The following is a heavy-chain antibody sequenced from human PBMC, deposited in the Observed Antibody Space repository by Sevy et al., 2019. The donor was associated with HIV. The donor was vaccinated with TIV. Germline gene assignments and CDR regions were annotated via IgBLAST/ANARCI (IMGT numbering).Heavy chain of an antibody. D-gene: IGHD1-26*01. CDR3: ARDTSGSHSATGGLDY. J-gene: IGHJ4*02. V-gene: IGHV3-7*01. CDR2: IKEDGGEK. CDR1: GFTFSNFW. Sequence: GGSLRLSCAASGFTFSNFWMGWVRQAPGKGLEWVANIKEDGGEKDYVDSVKGRFTISRDNTKNSLYLQMTSLRAEDTAIYYCARDTSGSHSATGGLDYWGQGTLVTVSS.